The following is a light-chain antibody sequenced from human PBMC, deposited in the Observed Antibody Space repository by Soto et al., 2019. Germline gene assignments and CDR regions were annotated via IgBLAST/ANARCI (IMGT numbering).Light chain of an antibody. V-gene: IGKV3-20*01. CDR1: QSVSSSY. Sequence: EIVLTQSPGTLSLSPGERATLSCRASQSVSSSYLAWYQQKPGQAPRLLIYGASSRATGIPDRFSGSGSGTDFTLTISRLEPEDFAVYYCKQYGSWGFGQGTKVDIK. J-gene: IGKJ1*01. CDR2: GAS. CDR3: KQYGSWG.